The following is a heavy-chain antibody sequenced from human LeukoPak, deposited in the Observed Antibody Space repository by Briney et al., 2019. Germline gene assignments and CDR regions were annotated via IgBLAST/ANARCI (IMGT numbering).Heavy chain of an antibody. V-gene: IGHV3-11*01. CDR1: GFTFSNYY. Sequence: GGSLRLSCAASGFTFSNYYMSWIRQAPGKGLEWFSYISTTGNTKYYADSVKGRFTISRDNAKNSLYPQMNSLRPEDTAVYYCARQLYYGSGKDYWGQGTLVTVSS. J-gene: IGHJ4*02. CDR2: ISTTGNTK. D-gene: IGHD3-10*01. CDR3: ARQLYYGSGKDY.